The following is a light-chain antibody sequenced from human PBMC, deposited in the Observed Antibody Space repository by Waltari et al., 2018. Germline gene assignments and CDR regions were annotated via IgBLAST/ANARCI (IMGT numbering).Light chain of an antibody. V-gene: IGKV1-33*01. CDR1: QDISNY. CDR2: GAS. Sequence: DIQMTQSPSSLSVSVGDRVTITCQASQDISNYLNWYQQKPGTAPKILIYGASNLETGVPSRFSGSGSGTEFIFTISSLQPEDIATYYCQQYDDLPTFGQGTKLEIK. CDR3: QQYDDLPT. J-gene: IGKJ2*01.